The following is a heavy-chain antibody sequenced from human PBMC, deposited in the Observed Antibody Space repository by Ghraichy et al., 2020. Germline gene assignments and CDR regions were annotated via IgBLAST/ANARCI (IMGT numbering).Heavy chain of an antibody. Sequence: LSLTCAASGFTFSSYAINWVRQAPGKGLEWVSTISGSGGSTYYSDSVKGRFTISRDNSKNTVHLQMNSLRAEDTAVYYCANLLYDFWGQGTLVTVSS. CDR3: ANLLYDF. CDR2: ISGSGGST. CDR1: GFTFSSYA. V-gene: IGHV3-23*01. J-gene: IGHJ4*02.